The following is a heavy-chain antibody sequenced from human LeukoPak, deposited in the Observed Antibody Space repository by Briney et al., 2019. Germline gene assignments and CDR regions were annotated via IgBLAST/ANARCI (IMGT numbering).Heavy chain of an antibody. CDR2: TYYRSKWYN. J-gene: IGHJ3*02. CDR3: ARGGQGDGYSADEAFDI. V-gene: IGHV6-1*01. CDR1: GDSVSSNSS. Sequence: SQSLSLTCAISGDSVSSNSSWNWLRQSPSRGLEWLGRTYYRSKWYNDYVVSVKSRININPDTSKNQFSLQLNSVTPEDTAVYYCARGGQGDGYSADEAFDIWGQGTMVTVS. D-gene: IGHD5-18*01.